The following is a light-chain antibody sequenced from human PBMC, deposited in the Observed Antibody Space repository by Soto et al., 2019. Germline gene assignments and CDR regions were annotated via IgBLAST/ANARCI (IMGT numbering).Light chain of an antibody. CDR3: QEYHSDPIT. CDR2: WAS. CDR1: QTVLYSSNNNNY. V-gene: IGKV4-1*01. Sequence: SVMTQSPDSLTVSMGERATINCKSGQTVLYSSNNNNYLAWFQQKPGQPPRLFIYWASTRGSGVPDRFSGSGSGTDFTLTISNVEAEDVAIYYCQEYHSDPITSAQGTRLEIK. J-gene: IGKJ5*01.